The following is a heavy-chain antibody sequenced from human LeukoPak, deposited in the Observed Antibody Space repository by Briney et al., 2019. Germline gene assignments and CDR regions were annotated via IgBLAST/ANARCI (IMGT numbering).Heavy chain of an antibody. CDR1: GFTFSSYA. D-gene: IGHD3-22*01. Sequence: GGSLRLSCAASGFTFSSYAMSWVRQAPGKGLEWVSAISGSGGSTYYADSVKGRFTISRDNSKNTLYLQMNSLRAEDTAVYYCAKEMIVVVINFPAFDIWGQGTMVTVSS. V-gene: IGHV3-23*01. CDR2: ISGSGGST. J-gene: IGHJ3*02. CDR3: AKEMIVVVINFPAFDI.